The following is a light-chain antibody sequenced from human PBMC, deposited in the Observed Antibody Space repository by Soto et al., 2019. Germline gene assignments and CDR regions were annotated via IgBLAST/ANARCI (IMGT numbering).Light chain of an antibody. CDR2: TAS. CDR1: QSIKNW. CDR3: HQRIFYRLS. Sequence: DIQMTQSPSSVSASVGDRVTITCRASQSIKNWLAWYQQKPGEAPKLLIHTASGSQGVVPSRFSGSGSGTDLTLTFRSLQTQDSATYYCHQRIFYRLSFGAETKVDI. V-gene: IGKV1-12*01. J-gene: IGKJ3*01.